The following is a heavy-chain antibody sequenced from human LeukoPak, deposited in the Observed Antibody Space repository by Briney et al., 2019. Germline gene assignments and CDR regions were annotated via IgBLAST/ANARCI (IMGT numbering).Heavy chain of an antibody. CDR2: IKQDGSEK. D-gene: IGHD4-17*01. V-gene: IGHV3-7*04. Sequence: GGSLRLSCAASGFTFSSYAMSWVRQVPGKGLEWVANIKQDGSEKYYVDSVKGRFTFSRDNAKNSLYLQMSSLRAEDTAVYYCARVDYGDYIDSWGQGTLVTVSS. J-gene: IGHJ4*02. CDR3: ARVDYGDYIDS. CDR1: GFTFSSYA.